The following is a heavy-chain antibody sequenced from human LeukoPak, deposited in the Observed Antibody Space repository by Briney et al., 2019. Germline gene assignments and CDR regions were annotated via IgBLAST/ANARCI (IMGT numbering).Heavy chain of an antibody. CDR2: INHSGST. J-gene: IGHJ1*01. Sequence: SETLSLTCAVYGWSFSGYYWSWIRQPPGKGLEWIGEINHSGSTNYNPSLKSRVTISADPATNQFSLTLTPVPPGDTALYFCAKGTLGCYGRSGCYPEYFEDWGQGTFITVSS. D-gene: IGHD3-22*01. V-gene: IGHV4-34*01. CDR3: AKGTLGCYGRSGCYPEYFED. CDR1: GWSFSGYY.